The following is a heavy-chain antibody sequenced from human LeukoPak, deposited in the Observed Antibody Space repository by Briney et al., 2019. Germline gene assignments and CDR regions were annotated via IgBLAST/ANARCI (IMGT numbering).Heavy chain of an antibody. J-gene: IGHJ3*02. D-gene: IGHD6-13*01. V-gene: IGHV4-4*02. Sequence: SGTLSLTCAVSGGSISSSNWWSWVRPPPGKGLEWIGEIYHSGSTNYNPSRKSRVTISVDKSKNQFSLKLSSVTAADTAVYYCARDRNSSSWYYHDAFDIWGQGTMVTVSS. CDR3: ARDRNSSSWYYHDAFDI. CDR1: GGSISSSNW. CDR2: IYHSGST.